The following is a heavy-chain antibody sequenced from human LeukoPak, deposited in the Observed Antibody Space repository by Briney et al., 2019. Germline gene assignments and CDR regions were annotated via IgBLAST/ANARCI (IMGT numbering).Heavy chain of an antibody. Sequence: PGGSLRLSCGVSGFTFSSYGLHWVRKAPGKGLEWMAFIRYDGSNKYYGDSVKGRFTISRDNSKKTLHLQMNSLRAEDTAVYYCAKADIWFGELSLFDYWGQGTLVTVSS. CDR1: GFTFSSYG. V-gene: IGHV3-30*02. D-gene: IGHD3-10*01. CDR2: IRYDGSNK. CDR3: AKADIWFGELSLFDY. J-gene: IGHJ4*02.